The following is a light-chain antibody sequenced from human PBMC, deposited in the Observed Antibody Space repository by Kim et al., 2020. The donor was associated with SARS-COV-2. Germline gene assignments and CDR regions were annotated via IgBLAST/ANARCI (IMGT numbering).Light chain of an antibody. CDR1: ESIGTS. V-gene: IGKV1-5*01. CDR2: DVY. J-gene: IGKJ1*01. Sequence: DIHMAQSPSTLSASVGDTVTITCRASESIGTSLAWYQQTPGKAPKLLIYDVYTLKSGVPSRFSGSASGTEFTLSISSLQPDDFATYYCQQYNGYYLTFGQGTKVDIK. CDR3: QQYNGYYLT.